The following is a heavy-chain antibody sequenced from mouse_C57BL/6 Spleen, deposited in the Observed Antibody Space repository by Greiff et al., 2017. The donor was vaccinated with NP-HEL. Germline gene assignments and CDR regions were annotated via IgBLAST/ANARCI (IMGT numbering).Heavy chain of an antibody. J-gene: IGHJ1*03. CDR2: IYPYNDGT. D-gene: IGHD2-3*01. CDR1: GYTFTSYV. V-gene: IGHV1-14*01. CDR3: ARWGGYYFWYFDV. Sequence: EVQLQQSGPELVKPGASVKMSCKASGYTFTSYVMHWVKQKPGQGLEWIGYIYPYNDGTKYNEKFKGKATLTSDKSSSTAYMELSSLTSEDSAVYYCARWGGYYFWYFDVWGTGTTVTVSS.